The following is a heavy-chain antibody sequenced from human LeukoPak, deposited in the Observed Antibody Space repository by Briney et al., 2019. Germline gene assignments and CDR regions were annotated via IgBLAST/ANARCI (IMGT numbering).Heavy chain of an antibody. CDR3: ARVNDILTGYYPYYFDY. J-gene: IGHJ4*02. CDR1: NGSISVGDYY. D-gene: IGHD3-9*01. V-gene: IGHV4-30-4*01. CDR2: IYYSGRT. Sequence: PSQTLSLTCTVSNGSISVGDYYWSWIRQPPGKGLEWIGYIYYSGRTYYNPSLKSRVTISVDTSKNQFSLKLSSVTAAETAVYYCARVNDILTGYYPYYFDYWGQGTLVTVSS.